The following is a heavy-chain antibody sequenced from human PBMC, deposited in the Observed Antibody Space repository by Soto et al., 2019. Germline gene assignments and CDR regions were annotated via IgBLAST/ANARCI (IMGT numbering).Heavy chain of an antibody. D-gene: IGHD3-10*01. CDR3: AKDRRFGELYSQFYY. CDR1: GFTFSSYS. CDR2: ISSRSSTI. V-gene: IGHV3-48*01. Sequence: PGGSLRLSCAASGFTFSSYSMNWVRQAPGKGLEWVSYISSRSSTIYYADSVKGRFTISRDNAKNSLYLQMNSLRAEDTAVYYCAKDRRFGELYSQFYYWGQGTLVTVSS. J-gene: IGHJ4*02.